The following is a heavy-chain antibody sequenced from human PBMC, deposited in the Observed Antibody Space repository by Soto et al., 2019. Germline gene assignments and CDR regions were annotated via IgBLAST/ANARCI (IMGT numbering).Heavy chain of an antibody. V-gene: IGHV1-3*01. D-gene: IGHD3-9*01. J-gene: IGHJ5*02. Sequence: GASVTVSCTASGFTFTSYASHWVRQAPGQRLEWMGWINAGNGNTKYSQKFQGRVTITRDTSASTAYMELSSLRSEDTAVYYCARGYYDILTGYSNNWFDPWGQGTLVTSPQ. CDR2: INAGNGNT. CDR3: ARGYYDILTGYSNNWFDP. CDR1: GFTFTSYA.